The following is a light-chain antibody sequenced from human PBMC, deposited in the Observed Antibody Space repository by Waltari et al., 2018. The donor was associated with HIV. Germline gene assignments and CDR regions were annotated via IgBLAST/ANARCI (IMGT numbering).Light chain of an antibody. J-gene: IGLJ3*02. CDR3: CSYVGSSTWV. V-gene: IGLV2-23*02. CDR1: SSDIADYNH. Sequence: QSALTQPAAVSGSPGQSITLPCSGASSDIADYNHVPRYQQHRGKAPKLRIFEVNKRPSGVSNRFAASKSGYTASLTISGRQAEDEADYYCCSYVGSSTWVFGGGTKLTVL. CDR2: EVN.